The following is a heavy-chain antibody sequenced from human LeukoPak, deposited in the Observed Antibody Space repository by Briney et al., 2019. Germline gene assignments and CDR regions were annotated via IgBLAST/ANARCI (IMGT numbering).Heavy chain of an antibody. CDR3: ASPRIEYDSSIA. CDR2: IKEDGSEK. V-gene: IGHV3-7*01. CDR1: GFTFSNYW. Sequence: GGSPRLSCAASGFTFSNYWMSWVRQAPGKGLEWVANIKEDGSEKYYVDSVKGRFTISRDNARNSLYLQMNSLRAEDTAVYYCASPRIEYDSSIAWGQGTMVTVSS. J-gene: IGHJ3*01. D-gene: IGHD3-22*01.